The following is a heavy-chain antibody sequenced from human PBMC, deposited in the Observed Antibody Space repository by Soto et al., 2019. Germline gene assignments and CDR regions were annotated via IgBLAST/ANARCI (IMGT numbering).Heavy chain of an antibody. Sequence: EEHLVQSGGGLVQPGGSLRLSCAASGFPFSTYWMHWVRQVPGQGLVWVSRINGDGSSTVYADFVKGRFTISRDNAKNTVYLQMNRLRVDDTAIYYCAGGYQEWGQGALVTVSS. V-gene: IGHV3-74*01. CDR1: GFPFSTYW. D-gene: IGHD5-12*01. CDR2: INGDGSST. J-gene: IGHJ1*01. CDR3: AGGYQE.